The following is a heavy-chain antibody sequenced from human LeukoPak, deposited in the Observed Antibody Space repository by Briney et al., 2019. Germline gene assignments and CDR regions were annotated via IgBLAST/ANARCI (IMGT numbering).Heavy chain of an antibody. D-gene: IGHD3-3*01. J-gene: IGHJ4*02. CDR3: ASTPLRFLQWLPSV. Sequence: SETLSLTCTVSGGSISNYYWSWIRQPPGKGLEWIGYIYYTGSTNYNPSLKSRVTISIDTSKNQFSLKLTSVTAADTAVYYCASTPLRFLQWLPSVWGQGTLVTASS. CDR1: GGSISNYY. V-gene: IGHV4-59*01. CDR2: IYYTGST.